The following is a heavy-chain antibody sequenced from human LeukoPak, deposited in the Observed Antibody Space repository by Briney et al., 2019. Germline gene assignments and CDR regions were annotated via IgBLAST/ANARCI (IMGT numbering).Heavy chain of an antibody. CDR2: INPNSGGT. V-gene: IGHV1-2*02. CDR3: ASPKGYCSSTSCPAEFDY. J-gene: IGHJ4*02. D-gene: IGHD2-2*01. Sequence: ASVKVSCKASGYTLTGYYMHWVRQAPGQGLEWMGWINPNSGGTNYAQKFQGRVTMTRDTSISTAYMELSRLRSDDTAVYYCASPKGYCSSTSCPAEFDYWGQGTLVTVSS. CDR1: GYTLTGYY.